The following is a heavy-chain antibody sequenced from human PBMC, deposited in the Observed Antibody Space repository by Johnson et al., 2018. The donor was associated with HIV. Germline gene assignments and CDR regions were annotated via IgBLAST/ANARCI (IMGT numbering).Heavy chain of an antibody. CDR3: ARSKGSIWYGSAFDI. CDR1: GFTLNDYA. CDR2: ISWNSGSM. D-gene: IGHD6-13*01. Sequence: VQLVESGGGSEQPGRSLRLSCAASGFTLNDYAIHWVRQAPGKGLEWVSSISWNSGSMGYADSVKGRFTISRDNSKNTLYLQMNSLRGEDTAVYYCARSKGSIWYGSAFDIWGQGTMVTVSS. V-gene: IGHV3-9*01. J-gene: IGHJ3*02.